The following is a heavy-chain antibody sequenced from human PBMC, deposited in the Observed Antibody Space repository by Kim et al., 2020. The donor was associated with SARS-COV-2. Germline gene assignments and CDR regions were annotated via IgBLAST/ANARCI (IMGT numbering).Heavy chain of an antibody. V-gene: IGHV1-69*06. Sequence: SVKVSCKASGGTFSSYAISWVRQAPGQGLEWMGGIIPIFGTANYAQKFQGRVTITADKSTSTAYMELSSLRSEDTAVYYCARDPNYYGSGKGAFDIWGQGTMVTVSS. D-gene: IGHD3-10*01. CDR1: GGTFSSYA. CDR2: IIPIFGTA. CDR3: ARDPNYYGSGKGAFDI. J-gene: IGHJ3*02.